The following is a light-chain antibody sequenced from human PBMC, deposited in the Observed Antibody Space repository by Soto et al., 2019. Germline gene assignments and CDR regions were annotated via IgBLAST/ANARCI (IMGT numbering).Light chain of an antibody. CDR1: QSVLYSSNNKNY. Sequence: DIVMTQSPDSLAVSLGERATINCKSSQSVLYSSNNKNYLAWYQQKPGQPPKLLIYWASTRESGVPDRFSGSGSGTDFTLTISSLQAEDVAAYYCQQYYNTPLYTFGQGTKLEI. J-gene: IGKJ2*01. V-gene: IGKV4-1*01. CDR2: WAS. CDR3: QQYYNTPLYT.